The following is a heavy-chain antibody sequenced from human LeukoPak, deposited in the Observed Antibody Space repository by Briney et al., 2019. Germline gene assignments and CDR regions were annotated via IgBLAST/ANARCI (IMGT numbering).Heavy chain of an antibody. V-gene: IGHV3-15*01. CDR1: GLTFTSAW. J-gene: IGHJ3*02. CDR3: ATDPGEWEPI. CDR2: IKSKTDGGTS. Sequence: SGGSLRLSCATSGLTFTSAWMSWFRQAPGKGLERVGRIKSKTDGGTSDYAAPVQGRFTISRDDSKNTLYLQMNSLKIEDTAVYYCATDPGEWEPIWGQGTMVTVSS. D-gene: IGHD1-26*01.